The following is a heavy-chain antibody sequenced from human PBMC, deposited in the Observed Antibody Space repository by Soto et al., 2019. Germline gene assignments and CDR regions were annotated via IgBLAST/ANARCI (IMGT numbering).Heavy chain of an antibody. CDR2: IYYSGST. V-gene: IGHV4-31*03. J-gene: IGHJ4*02. CDR1: GGSISSGGYY. CDR3: ARRISYYDILTGYYKPYYFDY. D-gene: IGHD3-9*01. Sequence: SETLSLTCTVSGGSISSGGYYWSWIRQHPGKGLEWIGYIYYSGSTNYNPSLKSRVTISVDTSKNQFSLKLSSVTAADTAVYYCARRISYYDILTGYYKPYYFDYWGQGTLVTVSS.